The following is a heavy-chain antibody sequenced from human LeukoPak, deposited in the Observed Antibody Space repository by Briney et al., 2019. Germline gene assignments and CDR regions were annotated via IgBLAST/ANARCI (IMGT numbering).Heavy chain of an antibody. CDR3: ARQGYSGYPLGTFEI. Sequence: GESLKISCKGSGYSFTSYWIGWVRQMPGKGLEWMGIIYPGDSDTRYGPSFEGRVTISADTSISTAHLQWNMLKASDTAMYFCARQGYSGYPLGTFEIWGQGTMVTVSS. D-gene: IGHD5-12*01. J-gene: IGHJ3*02. CDR2: IYPGDSDT. V-gene: IGHV5-51*01. CDR1: GYSFTSYW.